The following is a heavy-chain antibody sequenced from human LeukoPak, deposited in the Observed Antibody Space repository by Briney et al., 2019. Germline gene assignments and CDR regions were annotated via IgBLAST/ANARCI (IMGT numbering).Heavy chain of an antibody. CDR3: ARDRGTTNYYFDL. V-gene: IGHV3-33*01. CDR2: IWYDGSEK. D-gene: IGHD1-1*01. J-gene: IGHJ4*02. Sequence: PGGSLRLSCAASGFTFSRSGFHWVRQAPGKGLEWVAVIWYDGSEKYYADSVKGRFTISRDDSESTLYLQMNSLRAEDTAAYYCARDRGTTNYYFDLWGQGTLVIVSS. CDR1: GFTFSRSG.